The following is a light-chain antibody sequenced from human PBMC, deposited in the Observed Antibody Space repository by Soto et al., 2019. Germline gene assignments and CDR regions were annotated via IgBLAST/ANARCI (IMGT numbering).Light chain of an antibody. CDR1: QSVSSSY. J-gene: IGKJ1*01. Sequence: PGARAPLSCRASQSVSSSYLAWYQQKPGQAPRLLIYGASSRATGIPDRFSGSGSGTDFTLTISRLEPEDFAVYYCQQYGSSGTFGQGTKA. CDR3: QQYGSSGT. CDR2: GAS. V-gene: IGKV3-20*01.